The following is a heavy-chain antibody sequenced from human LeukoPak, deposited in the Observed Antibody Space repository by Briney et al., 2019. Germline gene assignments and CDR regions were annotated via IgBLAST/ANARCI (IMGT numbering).Heavy chain of an antibody. Sequence: SETLSLTCAVYGGSFSGYYWSWIRQPPGKGLEWIGYIYYSGSTNYNPSLKSRVTISVDTSKNQFSLKLSSVTAADTAVYYCGAAAGGDYYGMDVWGQGTTVTVSS. CDR1: GGSFSGYY. CDR3: GAAAGGDYYGMDV. V-gene: IGHV4-59*01. D-gene: IGHD6-13*01. CDR2: IYYSGST. J-gene: IGHJ6*02.